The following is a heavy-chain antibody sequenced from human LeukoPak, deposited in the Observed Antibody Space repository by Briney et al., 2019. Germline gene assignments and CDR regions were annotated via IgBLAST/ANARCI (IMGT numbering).Heavy chain of an antibody. CDR2: ISAYNGNT. CDR3: ARVSDILTGYYHPPKIYYYMDV. D-gene: IGHD3-9*01. Sequence: ASVKVSCKASGYTFTSYGISWVRQAPGQGLEWMGWISAYNGNTNYAQKLQGRVTMTTDTSTSTAYMELRSLRSDDTAVYYCARVSDILTGYYHPPKIYYYMDVWGKGTTVTISS. J-gene: IGHJ6*03. CDR1: GYTFTSYG. V-gene: IGHV1-18*01.